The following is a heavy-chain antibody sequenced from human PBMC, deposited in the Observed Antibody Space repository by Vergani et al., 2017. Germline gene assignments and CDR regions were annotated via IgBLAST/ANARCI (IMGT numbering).Heavy chain of an antibody. J-gene: IGHJ4*02. D-gene: IGHD3-22*01. V-gene: IGHV4-34*01. CDR3: ARGSIEAMIVV. Sequence: QVQLQQWGAGLLKPSETLSLTCAVSGGSFSGYYWSWIRQPPGKGLEWIGEINHSGSTNYNPSLKSRVTISVDTSKNQFSLKLSSVTAADTAVYYCARGSIEAMIVVWGQGTLVTVSS. CDR2: INHSGST. CDR1: GGSFSGYY.